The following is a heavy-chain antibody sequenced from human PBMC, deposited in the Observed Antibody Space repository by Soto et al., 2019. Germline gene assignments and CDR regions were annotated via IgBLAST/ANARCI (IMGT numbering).Heavy chain of an antibody. CDR1: GFTFSNYA. D-gene: IGHD2-15*01. Sequence: EVQLLESGGGLVQPGGSLRLSCTASGFTFSNYAMSWVRQAPGKGLEWVSTISGSGDSTNYADSVKGQFAISRDNSNNVMYVQMDSLRAEDTAVYYCAKENRRGYCSGGICYGYFDYWGQGTLVTVSS. CDR3: AKENRRGYCSGGICYGYFDY. J-gene: IGHJ4*02. V-gene: IGHV3-23*01. CDR2: ISGSGDST.